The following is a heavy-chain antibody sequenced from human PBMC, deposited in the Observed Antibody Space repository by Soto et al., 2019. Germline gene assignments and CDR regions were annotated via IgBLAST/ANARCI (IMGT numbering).Heavy chain of an antibody. CDR1: CGSISSGGYY. V-gene: IGHV4-31*03. CDR3: ARGPYSRNYGMDV. J-gene: IGHJ6*02. D-gene: IGHD6-13*01. CDR2: IYYSGST. Sequence: PSETLSLTRTVSCGSISSGGYYWSWIRQHPGKGLEWIGYIYYSGSTYYNPSIKSRVTISVDTSKNQFSLKLSSVTAADTAVYYCARGPYSRNYGMDVWGQGPTVTVSS.